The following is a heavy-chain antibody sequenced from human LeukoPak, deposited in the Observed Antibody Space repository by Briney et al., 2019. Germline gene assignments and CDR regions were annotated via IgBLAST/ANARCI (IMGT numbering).Heavy chain of an antibody. CDR2: ISYDGSNK. J-gene: IGHJ4*02. V-gene: IGHV3-30-3*01. Sequence: PGGSLRLSCAASGFTFSSYAMPWVRQAPGKGLEWVAVISYDGSNKYYADSVKGRFTISRDNSKNTLYLQMNSLRAGDTAVYYCARDYSRGGFDYWGQGTLVTVSS. CDR1: GFTFSSYA. D-gene: IGHD2-15*01. CDR3: ARDYSRGGFDY.